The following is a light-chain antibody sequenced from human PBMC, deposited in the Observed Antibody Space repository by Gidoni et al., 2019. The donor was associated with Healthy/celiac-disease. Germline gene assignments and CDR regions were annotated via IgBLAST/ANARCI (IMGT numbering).Light chain of an antibody. Sequence: QSALTQPASVSGSPGQSITISCTGTSSDVGSYNLGSWYQQHPGKGPKLMIYEGSKRPSGVTKRFSGSKSGNKASMTISGLQAEDEADYYCCSYAGSSTYVFGTGTKVTVL. J-gene: IGLJ1*01. CDR1: SSDVGSYNL. CDR2: EGS. V-gene: IGLV2-23*01. CDR3: CSYAGSSTYV.